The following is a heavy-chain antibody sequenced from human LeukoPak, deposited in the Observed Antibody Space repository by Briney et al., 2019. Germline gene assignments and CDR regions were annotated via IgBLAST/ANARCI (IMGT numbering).Heavy chain of an antibody. J-gene: IGHJ4*02. CDR3: SEGYFEPFAH. CDR2: LSYTGKT. Sequence: SETLSLTCVVSGASVSTSHWNWFRQVPGKGLEWIACLSYTGKTDYNPSLAGRATISFGTSENQVSLKLRSVSAADTGVYYCSEGYFEPFAHWGQGARVTVSS. CDR1: GASVSTSH. D-gene: IGHD2/OR15-2a*01. V-gene: IGHV4-59*02.